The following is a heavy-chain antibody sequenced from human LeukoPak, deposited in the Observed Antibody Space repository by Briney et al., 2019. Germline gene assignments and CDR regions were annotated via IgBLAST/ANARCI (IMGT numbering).Heavy chain of an antibody. Sequence: GGSLRLSCAASGFTFSTYWIHWVRQAPGKGLVWVSRVSPDGSVTFFADSVKGRFTISRDNAKNTLYLQMNSLRVEDTAVYYCARDWHCNRGSCYRVAPPWGQGTLVTVSS. V-gene: IGHV3-74*01. CDR1: GFTFSTYW. D-gene: IGHD2-15*01. J-gene: IGHJ4*02. CDR3: ARDWHCNRGSCYRVAPP. CDR2: VSPDGSVT.